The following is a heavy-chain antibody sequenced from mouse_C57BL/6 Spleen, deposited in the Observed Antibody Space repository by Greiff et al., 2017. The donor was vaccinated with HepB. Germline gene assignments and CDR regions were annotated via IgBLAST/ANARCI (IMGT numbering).Heavy chain of an antibody. D-gene: IGHD1-1*01. CDR1: GFTFSSYG. CDR3: ARHVYYYGSSPHYFDY. Sequence: EVMLVESGGDLVKPGGSLKLSCAASGFTFSSYGMSWVRQTPDKRLEWVATISSGGSYTYYPDSVKGRFTISRDNAKNTQYLQMSSLKSEDTAMYYCARHVYYYGSSPHYFDYWGQGTTLTVSS. V-gene: IGHV5-6*02. J-gene: IGHJ2*01. CDR2: ISSGGSYT.